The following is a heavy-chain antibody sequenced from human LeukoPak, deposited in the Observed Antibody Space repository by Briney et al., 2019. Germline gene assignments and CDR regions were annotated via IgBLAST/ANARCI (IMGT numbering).Heavy chain of an antibody. CDR3: ARGKIGYYYGDYDGY. D-gene: IGHD4-17*01. Sequence: GGSLRLSCAASGFTFSSYDMNWVPQAPGKGLEWVSYISTMSSTKYYADSVKGRFTISRDNAKNSLSMQMNSLRDEDTAVYSCARGKIGYYYGDYDGYWGQGTQVTVSS. CDR1: GFTFSSYD. J-gene: IGHJ4*02. V-gene: IGHV3-48*02. CDR2: ISTMSSTK.